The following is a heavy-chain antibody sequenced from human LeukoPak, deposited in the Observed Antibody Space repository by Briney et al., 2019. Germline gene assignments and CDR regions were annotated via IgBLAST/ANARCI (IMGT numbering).Heavy chain of an antibody. V-gene: IGHV1-46*01. Sequence: ASVKVSCKASGYTFTSYYMHWVRQAPGQGLEWMGIINPSGGSTSYAQKFQGRVTMTRDTSTSTVYMELSSLRSEDTAVYYCARDGSGGPCGGDCRRDAFDIWGQGTMVTVSS. CDR1: GYTFTSYY. CDR2: INPSGGST. CDR3: ARDGSGGPCGGDCRRDAFDI. J-gene: IGHJ3*02. D-gene: IGHD2-21*02.